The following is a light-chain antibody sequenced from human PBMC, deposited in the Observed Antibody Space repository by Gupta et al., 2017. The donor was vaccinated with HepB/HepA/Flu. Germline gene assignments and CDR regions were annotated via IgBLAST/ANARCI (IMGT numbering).Light chain of an antibody. CDR3: QQSDSTRSLT. CDR1: QSISSY. Sequence: DIQMTQSPSSLSASVGDRVTITCRASQSISSYLNWYQQKPGKAPKLLIYAASSLQSGVPSRFSGSGSGTDFTLTISSRQPEDFAPYYCQQSDSTRSLTFGGGTKVEIK. CDR2: AAS. J-gene: IGKJ4*01. V-gene: IGKV1-39*01.